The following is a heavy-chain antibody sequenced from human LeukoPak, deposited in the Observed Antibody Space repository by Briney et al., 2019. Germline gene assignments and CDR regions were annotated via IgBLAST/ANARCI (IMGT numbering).Heavy chain of an antibody. CDR2: ISGSSSYI. CDR3: ARVNSGWFDP. CDR1: GFTFNDYN. D-gene: IGHD3-10*01. J-gene: IGHJ5*02. Sequence: TGGSLRLSRAASGFTFNDYNLNWVRQAPGKGLEWVSSISGSSSYIYYADSVKGRFTISRDNANNSLYLQMNSLRAEDTAIYYCARVNSGWFDPWGQGTLVTVSS. V-gene: IGHV3-21*01.